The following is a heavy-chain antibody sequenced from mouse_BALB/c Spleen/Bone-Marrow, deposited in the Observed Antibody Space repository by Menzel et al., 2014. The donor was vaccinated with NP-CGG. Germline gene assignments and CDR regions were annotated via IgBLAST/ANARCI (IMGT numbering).Heavy chain of an antibody. CDR1: GFTFSDYG. CDR3: ARDQVYYYGSSYGYFDV. CDR2: ISNLAYSI. J-gene: IGHJ1*01. D-gene: IGHD1-1*01. Sequence: EVHLVESGGGLVQPGGSRKLSCAASGFTFSDYGMAWVRQAPGKGPEWVAFISNLAYSIYYADTVTGRFTISRENAKNTLYLEMSSLRSEDTAMSYCARDQVYYYGSSYGYFDVWGAGTTVTVSS. V-gene: IGHV5-15*02.